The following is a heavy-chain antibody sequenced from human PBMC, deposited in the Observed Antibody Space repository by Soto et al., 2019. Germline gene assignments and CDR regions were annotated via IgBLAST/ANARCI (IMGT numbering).Heavy chain of an antibody. CDR3: ARIYCSSTGCPSPSSYYFGF. V-gene: IGHV3-11*01. J-gene: IGHJ4*02. Sequence: QVQLVESGGGLVKPGGSLRLSCAASGFTFSDYYMSWIRQAPGKGLEWVSYIISVGSTIYYADSVKGRFTISRDNAKNPLYLQMNRRRDEDTSVYYCARIYCSSTGCPSPSSYYFGFWGQGTLVTVSS. D-gene: IGHD2-2*01. CDR2: IISVGSTI. CDR1: GFTFSDYY.